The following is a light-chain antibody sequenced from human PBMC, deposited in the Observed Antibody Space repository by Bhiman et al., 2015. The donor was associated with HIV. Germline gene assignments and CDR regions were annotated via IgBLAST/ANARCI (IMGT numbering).Light chain of an antibody. V-gene: IGLV2-14*03. CDR3: AAWDDSPSGLTWV. Sequence: QSALTQPASVSGSPGQSITISCTGTSSDVGGYNYVSWFQQHPGKAPKLMIYDVSNRPSGVSNRFSGSRSGTSASLDISGLQPGDEGLYICAAWDDSPSGLTWVFGGGTYVTVL. CDR2: DVS. J-gene: IGLJ3*02. CDR1: SSDVGGYNY.